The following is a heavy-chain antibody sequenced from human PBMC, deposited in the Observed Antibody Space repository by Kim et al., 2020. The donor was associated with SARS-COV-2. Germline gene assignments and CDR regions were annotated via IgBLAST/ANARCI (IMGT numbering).Heavy chain of an antibody. CDR2: IKQDGSEK. D-gene: IGHD3-3*01. V-gene: IGHV3-7*01. CDR3: AREKVDDFWSGYTDGMDV. CDR1: GFTFSSYW. J-gene: IGHJ6*02. Sequence: GGSLRLSCAASGFTFSSYWMSWVRQAPGKGLEWVANIKQDGSEKYYVDSVKGRFTISRDNAKNSLYLQMNSLRAEDTAVYYCAREKVDDFWSGYTDGMDVWGQGTTVTVSS.